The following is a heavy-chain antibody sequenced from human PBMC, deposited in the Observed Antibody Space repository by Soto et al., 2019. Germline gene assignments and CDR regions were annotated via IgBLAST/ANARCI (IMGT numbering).Heavy chain of an antibody. CDR2: TNAGNGNT. CDR3: ARVVDDILTGFDY. CDR1: GYTFTSYA. Sequence: QVQLVQSGAEVKKPGASVKVSCKASGYTFTSYAMHWVRQAPGQRHEWMGWTNAGNGNTKYSQKFQGRVTITRDTSASTAYMELSSLRSEDTAVYYCARVVDDILTGFDYWGQGTLVTVSS. V-gene: IGHV1-3*01. D-gene: IGHD3-9*01. J-gene: IGHJ4*02.